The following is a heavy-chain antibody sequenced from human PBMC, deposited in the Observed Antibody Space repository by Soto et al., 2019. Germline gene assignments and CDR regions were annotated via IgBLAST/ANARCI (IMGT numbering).Heavy chain of an antibody. Sequence: SETLSLTCTVSGGSISSYYWIWIRQPPGKGLERIGYISYSGSTNYNPSLKSRPTISVDTSKNQFSLKLRSVTAADTAVYYCARASPYGDYALDYWGQGTLVT. CDR2: ISYSGST. V-gene: IGHV4-59*01. D-gene: IGHD4-17*01. CDR1: GGSISSYY. CDR3: ARASPYGDYALDY. J-gene: IGHJ4*02.